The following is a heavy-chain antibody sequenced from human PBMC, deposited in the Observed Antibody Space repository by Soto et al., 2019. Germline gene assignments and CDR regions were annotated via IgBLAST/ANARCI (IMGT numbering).Heavy chain of an antibody. Sequence: ASVKVSCKASGYTFTRYYIHWVRQAPGQGLEWMGILNPSAGSTSYAQKFQDRVTMTRDTSASTAYMELSSLRSEDTAVYYCARVFDAFDIWGQGTMVTVSS. CDR1: GYTFTRYY. CDR2: LNPSAGST. CDR3: ARVFDAFDI. V-gene: IGHV1-46*01. J-gene: IGHJ3*02.